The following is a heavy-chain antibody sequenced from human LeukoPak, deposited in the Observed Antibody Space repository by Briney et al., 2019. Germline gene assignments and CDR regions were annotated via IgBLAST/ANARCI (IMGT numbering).Heavy chain of an antibody. V-gene: IGHV3-21*01. CDR2: IRSSSSYI. CDR3: ARDKRLLWFGESPSYFDY. D-gene: IGHD3-10*01. CDR1: GFTFSSYS. J-gene: IGHJ4*02. Sequence: GGSLRLSCAASGFTFSSYSMNWVRQAPGKGLEWVSSIRSSSSYIYYADSVKGRFTISRDNAKNSLYLQMNSLRAEDTAVYYCARDKRLLWFGESPSYFDYWGQGTLVTVSS.